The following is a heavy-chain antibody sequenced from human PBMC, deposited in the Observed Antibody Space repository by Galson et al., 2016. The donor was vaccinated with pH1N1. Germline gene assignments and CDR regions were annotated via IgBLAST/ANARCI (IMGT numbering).Heavy chain of an antibody. CDR1: GFSFSSYW. Sequence: SLRLSCAASGFSFSSYWMSWVRQAPGKGLEWVANIKQDGTEKYYVASVKGRFTISRDNAKNSLYLQMNSLRVEDTAVYYCVRAIGAKSAYWGQGTLVTVSS. CDR2: IKQDGTEK. CDR3: VRAIGAKSAY. J-gene: IGHJ4*02. V-gene: IGHV3-7*04. D-gene: IGHD4/OR15-4a*01.